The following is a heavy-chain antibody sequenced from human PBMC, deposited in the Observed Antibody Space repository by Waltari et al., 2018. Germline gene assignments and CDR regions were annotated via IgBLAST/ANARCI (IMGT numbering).Heavy chain of an antibody. V-gene: IGHV3-74*01. D-gene: IGHD3-16*01. CDR3: ARPRLDYDTSQLDY. J-gene: IGHJ4*03. CDR1: GFTLSRFW. Sequence: VESGGDLVQPGGSLRLSCTASGFTLSRFWMHWVRQPPGKGPEWVSRIKGDGSIAHYAESVKGRFTISRDNAKNTMYLQMNGLRVDDTAVYYCARPRLDYDTSQLDYWGHGSGVTVSS. CDR2: IKGDGSIA.